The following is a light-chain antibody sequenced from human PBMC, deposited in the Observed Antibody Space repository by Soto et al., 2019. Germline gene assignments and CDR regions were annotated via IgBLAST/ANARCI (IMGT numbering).Light chain of an antibody. V-gene: IGKV3-15*01. CDR3: QQYNTWPPRYT. Sequence: EIVMTQSPATLSVSPGGRATLSCRASQSVGSYLAWYQQRPGQPPRLLIYGASTRATGISARFSGSGSGTECSLTISSLQSEDFAVYYCQQYNTWPPRYTFGQGTKLEIK. J-gene: IGKJ2*01. CDR1: QSVGSY. CDR2: GAS.